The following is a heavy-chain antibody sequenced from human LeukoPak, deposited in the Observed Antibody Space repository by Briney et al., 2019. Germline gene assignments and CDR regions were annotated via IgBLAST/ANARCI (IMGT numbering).Heavy chain of an antibody. CDR3: AKSAARLFSDYYYYMDV. CDR2: ISWDGIST. V-gene: IGHV3-43*01. Sequence: GGSLRLSCAASGFTFDGYAIYWVRQAPGKGLEWVSLISWDGISTYYADSVKGRFTISRDNNKNSLYLQMNSLRSDDTALYYCAKSAARLFSDYYYYMDVWGKGTTVTVSS. J-gene: IGHJ6*03. D-gene: IGHD6-6*01. CDR1: GFTFDGYA.